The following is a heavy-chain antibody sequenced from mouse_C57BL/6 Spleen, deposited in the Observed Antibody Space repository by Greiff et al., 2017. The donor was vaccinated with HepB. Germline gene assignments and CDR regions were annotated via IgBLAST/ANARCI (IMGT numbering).Heavy chain of an antibody. CDR2: ISYDGSN. CDR1: GYSITSGYY. Sequence: ESGPGLVKPSQSLSLTCSVTGYSITSGYYWNWIRQFPGNKLEWMGYISYDGSNNYNPSLKNRISITRDTSKNQFFLKLNSVTTEDTATYYCARGLREYFDYWGQGTTLTVSS. CDR3: ARGLREYFDY. D-gene: IGHD1-1*01. J-gene: IGHJ2*01. V-gene: IGHV3-6*01.